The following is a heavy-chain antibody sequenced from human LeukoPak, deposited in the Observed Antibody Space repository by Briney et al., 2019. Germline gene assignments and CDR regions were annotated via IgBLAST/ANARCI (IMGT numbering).Heavy chain of an antibody. D-gene: IGHD2-21*01. CDR1: GGSISSSSYY. V-gene: IGHV4-39*07. CDR3: ARVMYSPDAFDI. CDR2: IYYSGST. J-gene: IGHJ3*02. Sequence: SETLTLTCTVSGGSISSSSYYWGWNRQPPGKGLEWIGSIYYSGSTYYNPSLKSRVTISVDTSKNQFSLKLSSVTAADTVVYYCARVMYSPDAFDIWGQGTMVTVSS.